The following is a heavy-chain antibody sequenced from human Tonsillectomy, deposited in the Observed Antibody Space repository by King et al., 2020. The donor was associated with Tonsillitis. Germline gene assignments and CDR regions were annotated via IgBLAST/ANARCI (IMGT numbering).Heavy chain of an antibody. CDR1: GFTFDDYA. D-gene: IGHD6-19*01. Sequence: VQLVQSGGGLVQPGRSLRLSCAASGFTFDDYAMHWVRQAPGKGLEWVSGISWNSGSIGYADSVKGRFTISRDNAKNSLYLQMNSLRAEDTALYYCAKVIAVAGLDAFDIWGQGTMVTVSS. J-gene: IGHJ3*02. V-gene: IGHV3-9*01. CDR2: ISWNSGSI. CDR3: AKVIAVAGLDAFDI.